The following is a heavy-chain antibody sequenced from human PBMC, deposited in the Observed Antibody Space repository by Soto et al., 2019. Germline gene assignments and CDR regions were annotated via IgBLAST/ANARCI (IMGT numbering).Heavy chain of an antibody. CDR1: GYTFTSYG. J-gene: IGHJ3*02. V-gene: IGHV1-18*01. D-gene: IGHD3-9*01. CDR2: ISSYNVNT. CDR3: ARDFGYYDILTGYSLTRPSDAFDI. Sequence: ASVKVSCKASGYTFTSYGISWVRQAPGQGLEWMGWISSYNVNTNYAQKLQGRVTMTTGTSTSTAYMELRSLRSDDTAVYYCARDFGYYDILTGYSLTRPSDAFDIWGQGTMVTVSS.